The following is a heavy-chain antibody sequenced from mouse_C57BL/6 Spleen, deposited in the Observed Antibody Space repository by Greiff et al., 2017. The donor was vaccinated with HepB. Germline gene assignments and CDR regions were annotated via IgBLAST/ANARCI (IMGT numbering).Heavy chain of an antibody. D-gene: IGHD3-2*02. CDR3: AKDSSGLDY. Sequence: DVKLQESGPVLVKPGASVKMSCKASGYTFTDYYMNWVKQSHGKSLEWIGVINPYNGGTSSNQKFKGKATLTVDKSSSTAYMELNSLTSEDSAVYYCAKDSSGLDYWGQGTTLTVSS. CDR1: GYTFTDYY. J-gene: IGHJ2*01. CDR2: INPYNGGT. V-gene: IGHV1-19*01.